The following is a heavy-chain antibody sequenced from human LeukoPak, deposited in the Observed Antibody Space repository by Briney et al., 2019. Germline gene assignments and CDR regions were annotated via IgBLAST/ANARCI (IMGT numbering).Heavy chain of an antibody. CDR1: GYSISSGYY. J-gene: IGHJ5*02. CDR2: IYHSGST. Sequence: SETLSLTCTVSGYSISSGYYWGWIRQPPGKGLEWIGSIYHSGSTYYNPSLKSRVTISVDTSKNQFSLKLSSVTAADTAVYYCARDHNHWFDPWGQGTLVTVSS. V-gene: IGHV4-38-2*02. CDR3: ARDHNHWFDP.